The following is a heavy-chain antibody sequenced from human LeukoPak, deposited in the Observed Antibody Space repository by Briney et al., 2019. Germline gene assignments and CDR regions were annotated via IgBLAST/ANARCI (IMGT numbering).Heavy chain of an antibody. CDR2: INPSGGST. CDR3: ARDREDIVVVVAAETDAFDI. CDR1: GYSFTSYY. Sequence: ASAKVSCKASGYSFTSYYMHWVRQAPGLGLEWMGIINPSGGSTSYAQKFQGRVTMTRDTSTSTVYMELSSLRSEDTAVYYCARDREDIVVVVAAETDAFDIWGQGTMVTVSS. D-gene: IGHD2-15*01. J-gene: IGHJ3*02. V-gene: IGHV1-46*01.